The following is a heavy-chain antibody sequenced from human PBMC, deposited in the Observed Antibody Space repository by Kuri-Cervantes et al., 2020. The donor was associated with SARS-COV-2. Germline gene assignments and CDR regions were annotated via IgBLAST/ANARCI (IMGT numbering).Heavy chain of an antibody. CDR1: GGSISSSGYY. CDR2: IYYSGST. Sequence: GSLRLSCTVSGGSISSSGYYWGWIRQPPGKGLEWIGSIYYSGSTYYNPSLKSRVTISVDTSKNQFSLKLSSVTAADTAVYYCARHEWEPYYFDYWGQGTLVTVSS. D-gene: IGHD1-26*01. V-gene: IGHV4-39*01. CDR3: ARHEWEPYYFDY. J-gene: IGHJ4*02.